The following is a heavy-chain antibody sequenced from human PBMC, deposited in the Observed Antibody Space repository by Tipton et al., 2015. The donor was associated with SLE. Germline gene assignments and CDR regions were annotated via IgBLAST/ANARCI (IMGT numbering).Heavy chain of an antibody. J-gene: IGHJ4*02. V-gene: IGHV4-4*07. CDR3: ARHAPESYSSSWYGFDY. Sequence: TLSLTCTVSGGSISSYYWSWIRQPAGKGLAWIGRIYTSGSTNYNPSLKSRVTMSVDTSKNQFSLKLSSVTAADTAVYYCARHAPESYSSSWYGFDYWGQGTLVTVSS. D-gene: IGHD6-13*01. CDR1: GGSISSYY. CDR2: IYTSGST.